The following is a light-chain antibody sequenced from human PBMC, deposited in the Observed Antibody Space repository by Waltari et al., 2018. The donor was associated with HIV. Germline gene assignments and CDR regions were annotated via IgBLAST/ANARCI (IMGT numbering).Light chain of an antibody. Sequence: QSALTQPASVSGSPGQSITISCTGTSFDIYGYNFVSWFQHHPGKAPNVIIYAVSNRPSGVSDRFSGSKSCNTASLTISGLQPEDEAEYFCISYISSSSPVFGGGTKLTVL. CDR2: AVS. CDR3: ISYISSSSPV. V-gene: IGLV2-14*01. CDR1: SFDIYGYNF. J-gene: IGLJ3*02.